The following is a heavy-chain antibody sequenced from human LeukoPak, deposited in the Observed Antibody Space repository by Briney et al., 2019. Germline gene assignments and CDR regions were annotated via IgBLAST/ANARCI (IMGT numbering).Heavy chain of an antibody. CDR3: AKVGYSYGFYYYMDV. D-gene: IGHD5-18*01. CDR1: GFTFSSYS. J-gene: IGHJ6*03. V-gene: IGHV3-21*04. Sequence: GGSLRLSCAASGFTFSSYSMNWVRQAPGKGLEWVSSISSSSNYIYYADSVKGRFTISRDNSKNTLYLQMNSLRAEDTAVYYCAKVGYSYGFYYYMDVWGKGTTVTVSS. CDR2: ISSSSNYI.